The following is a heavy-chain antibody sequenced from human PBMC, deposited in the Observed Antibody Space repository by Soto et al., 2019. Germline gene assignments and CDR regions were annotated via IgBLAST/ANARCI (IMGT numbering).Heavy chain of an antibody. Sequence: EVQLVESGGGLVQPGGSLRLSCAASGFTFSSYEMNWVRQAPGKGLEWVSYISSSGSTIYYADSVKGRFTISRDNAKNSLYLQMNSLRAEDTAVYYCARDASSGWYSNYYYYYGMDVWGQGTTVTVSS. V-gene: IGHV3-48*03. CDR3: ARDASSGWYSNYYYYYGMDV. J-gene: IGHJ6*02. D-gene: IGHD6-19*01. CDR1: GFTFSSYE. CDR2: ISSSGSTI.